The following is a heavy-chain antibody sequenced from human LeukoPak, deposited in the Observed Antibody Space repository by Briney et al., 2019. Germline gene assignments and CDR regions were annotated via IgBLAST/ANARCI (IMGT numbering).Heavy chain of an antibody. J-gene: IGHJ4*02. CDR2: ISSNGGST. Sequence: GGSLRLSCAASGFTFSSYAMHWVRQAPGKGLEYVSAISSNGGSTYYANSVKGRFTISRDNSKNTLYLQVGSLRAEDMAVYYCARVDGVTNNYAFDYWGQGTLVTVSS. CDR1: GFTFSSYA. CDR3: ARVDGVTNNYAFDY. D-gene: IGHD4-11*01. V-gene: IGHV3-64*01.